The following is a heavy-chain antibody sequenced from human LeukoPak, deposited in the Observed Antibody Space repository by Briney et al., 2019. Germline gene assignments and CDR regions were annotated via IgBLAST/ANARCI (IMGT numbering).Heavy chain of an antibody. D-gene: IGHD5-18*01. V-gene: IGHV1-24*01. CDR3: ARGIGDTTMVHDAFDI. Sequence: ASVKVSCKVSGYTLTELSMHWVRQAPGKGLEWMGGSDPEDGETIHGQRFQGRVTMTEDTSTDTAYMELSSLRSEDTALYYCARGIGDTTMVHDAFDIWGQGTMVTVSS. CDR1: GYTLTELS. CDR2: SDPEDGET. J-gene: IGHJ3*02.